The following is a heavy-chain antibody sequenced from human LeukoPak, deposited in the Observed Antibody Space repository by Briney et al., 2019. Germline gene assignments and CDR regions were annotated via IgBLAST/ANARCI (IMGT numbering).Heavy chain of an antibody. CDR2: ISGSGGST. CDR3: AFHSSGWHGFDY. V-gene: IGHV3-23*01. D-gene: IGHD6-19*01. Sequence: PGGSLRLSCAASGFTFSSYAMSWVRQAPGKGLEWVSAISGSGGSTYYADSVKGRFTNSRDNSKNTLYLQMNSLRAEDTAVYYCAFHSSGWHGFDYWGQGTLVTVSS. J-gene: IGHJ4*02. CDR1: GFTFSSYA.